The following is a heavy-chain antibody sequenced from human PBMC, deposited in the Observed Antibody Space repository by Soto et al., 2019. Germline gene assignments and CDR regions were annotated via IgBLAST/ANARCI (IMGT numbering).Heavy chain of an antibody. J-gene: IGHJ4*02. V-gene: IGHV3-11*06. D-gene: IGHD3-22*01. CDR1: GFIFTHYS. CDR2: ISTSSTAT. CDR3: ARESLQFYDSDGLHAS. Sequence: GGSPRLSCATSGFIFTHYSLTLIPQAPRKGLEWGSYISTSSTATYYADSVKGRFPVSRDNGNKLLFLQMNSLTNEDTAGYYCARESLQFYDSDGLHASWGPGTLVTVS.